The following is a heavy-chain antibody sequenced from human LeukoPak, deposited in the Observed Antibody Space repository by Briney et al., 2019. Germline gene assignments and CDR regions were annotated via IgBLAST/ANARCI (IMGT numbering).Heavy chain of an antibody. D-gene: IGHD5-12*01. CDR1: GGTFSSYA. CDR2: IIPIFSTA. V-gene: IGHV1-69*13. CDR3: ARVNSGYDSTRNARYYYYMDV. J-gene: IGHJ6*03. Sequence: GASVKVSCKASGGTFSSYAISWVRQAPGQGLEWMGGIIPIFSTANYAQKFQGRVTITADESTSTAYMELSSLRSEDTAVYYCARVNSGYDSTRNARYYYYMDVWGKGTTVTISS.